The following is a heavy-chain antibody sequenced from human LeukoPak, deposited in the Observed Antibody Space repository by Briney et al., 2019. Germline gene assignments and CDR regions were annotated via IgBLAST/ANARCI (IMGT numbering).Heavy chain of an antibody. CDR1: GFTFSSYA. J-gene: IGHJ4*02. CDR2: ISGSGGST. V-gene: IGHV3-23*01. D-gene: IGHD2-15*01. Sequence: GGSLRLSCAASGFTFSSYAMSWVRQAPGKGLEWVSAISGSGGSTYYADSVKGRFTISRDNSKNTLYLQMNSLRAEDTAVYYCARDPDYCSGGSCYVASDDYWGQGTLVTVSS. CDR3: ARDPDYCSGGSCYVASDDY.